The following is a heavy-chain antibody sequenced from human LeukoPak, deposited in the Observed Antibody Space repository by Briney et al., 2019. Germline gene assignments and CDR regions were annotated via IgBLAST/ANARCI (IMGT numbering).Heavy chain of an antibody. CDR1: GFTFYMYA. CDR2: MCGTAGCT. D-gene: IGHD3-22*01. CDR3: AKDRPNFHENSGHYYKRDGDS. J-gene: IGHJ5*01. V-gene: IGHV3-23*01. Sequence: GGSLRLSCQASGFTFYMYAMSWVRQAPGKGLEWVASMCGTAGCTFYPDSVKGRFTISRDNSKNVLYLRMNSLTAEDTAIYYCAKDRPNFHENSGHYYKRDGDSWGQGTLVTVSS.